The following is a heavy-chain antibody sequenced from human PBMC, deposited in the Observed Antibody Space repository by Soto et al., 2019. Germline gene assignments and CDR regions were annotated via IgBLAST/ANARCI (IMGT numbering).Heavy chain of an antibody. J-gene: IGHJ4*02. V-gene: IGHV3-33*01. Sequence: GGSLRLSCAASGFTFSSYGMHWVRQAPGKGLEWVAVIWYDGSNKYYADSVKGRFTISRDNSKNTLYLQMNSLRAEDTAVYYCARDARIAAAGTMDYWGQGTLVTVSS. CDR2: IWYDGSNK. D-gene: IGHD6-13*01. CDR1: GFTFSSYG. CDR3: ARDARIAAAGTMDY.